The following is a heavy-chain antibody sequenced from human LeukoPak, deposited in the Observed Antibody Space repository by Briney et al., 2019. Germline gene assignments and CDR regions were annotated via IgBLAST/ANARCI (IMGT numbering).Heavy chain of an antibody. CDR1: GFTFDDYA. V-gene: IGHV3-9*01. D-gene: IGHD6-19*01. CDR3: AEDTFTSVAGGFDY. J-gene: IGHJ4*02. Sequence: GGSLRLSCAASGFTFDDYAMHWVRQAPGKGLEWVSGISWNSGSIGYADSVKGRFTISRDNAKNSLYLQMNSLRAEDTALYYRAEDTFTSVAGGFDYWGQGTLVTVSS. CDR2: ISWNSGSI.